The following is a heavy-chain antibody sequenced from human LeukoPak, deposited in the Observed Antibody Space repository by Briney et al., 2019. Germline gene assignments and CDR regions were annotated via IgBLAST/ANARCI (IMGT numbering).Heavy chain of an antibody. J-gene: IGHJ5*02. CDR1: GYTFTSYA. CDR3: ARDQGPYYYDSSGSGFDP. V-gene: IGHV1-3*01. CDR2: INAGNGNT. D-gene: IGHD3-22*01. Sequence: GASVKVSCKASGYTFTSYAMHWVRQAPGQRLEWMGWINAGNGNTKYSQKFQGRVTITRDTSASTAYMELSSLRSEDTAVYYCARDQGPYYYDSSGSGFDPWGQGTLVTVSS.